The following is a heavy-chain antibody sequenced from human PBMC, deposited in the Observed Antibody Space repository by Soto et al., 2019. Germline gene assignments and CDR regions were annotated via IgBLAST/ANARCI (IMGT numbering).Heavy chain of an antibody. D-gene: IGHD4-4*01. Sequence: ASVKVSCKASGYTFTVYSMHWVRQAPGQRLEWMGWINAGNGNTKYSQKFQGRVTITRDTSASTAYMELSSLRSEDTAVYYCARETVSYYYGMDVWGQGTTVTVSS. CDR2: INAGNGNT. V-gene: IGHV1-3*01. CDR3: ARETVSYYYGMDV. J-gene: IGHJ6*02. CDR1: GYTFTVYS.